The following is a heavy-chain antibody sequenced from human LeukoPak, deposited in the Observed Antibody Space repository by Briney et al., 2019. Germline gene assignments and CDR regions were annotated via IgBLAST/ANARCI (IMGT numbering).Heavy chain of an antibody. CDR2: LIGSNGAT. V-gene: IGHV3-23*01. Sequence: GGSLRLSCAASGFTFSSYAMSWVRQAPGKGLEWVSILIGSNGATDYADSVKGRFTISRDNSKNTLYLQMNSLRAEDTAIYYCAKGAYDYIEMGYFDSWGRGTLVTVSS. J-gene: IGHJ4*02. D-gene: IGHD5-12*01. CDR1: GFTFSSYA. CDR3: AKGAYDYIEMGYFDS.